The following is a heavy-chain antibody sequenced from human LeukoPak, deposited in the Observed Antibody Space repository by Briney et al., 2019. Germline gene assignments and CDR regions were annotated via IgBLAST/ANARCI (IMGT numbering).Heavy chain of an antibody. V-gene: IGHV3-30*02. CDR2: IRYDGSNK. CDR3: AKDHSEIAAAGTFFDY. J-gene: IGHJ4*02. D-gene: IGHD6-13*01. Sequence: QAGRSLRLSCAASGFTFSSCGMHWVRHAPGKGLEWVAFIRYDGSNKCYADSVKGRFTISRDNSKNTLYLQMNSLRAEDTAVYYCAKDHSEIAAAGTFFDYWGQGTLVTVSS. CDR1: GFTFSSCG.